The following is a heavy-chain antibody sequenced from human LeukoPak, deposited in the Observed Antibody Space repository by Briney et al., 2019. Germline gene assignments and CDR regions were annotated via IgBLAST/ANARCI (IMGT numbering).Heavy chain of an antibody. CDR2: ITSTGDST. D-gene: IGHD3-9*01. CDR3: AKVLRYFMDV. V-gene: IGHV3-23*01. J-gene: IGHJ6*02. Sequence: GGSLRLSCAASGFTFSNYAMRWVRQAREKGLEWVSTITSTGDSTYYADSVKGRFTISRDNSKNTLYLQMNSLRAEDTAVYYCAKVLRYFMDVWGQGTTVTVSS. CDR1: GFTFSNYA.